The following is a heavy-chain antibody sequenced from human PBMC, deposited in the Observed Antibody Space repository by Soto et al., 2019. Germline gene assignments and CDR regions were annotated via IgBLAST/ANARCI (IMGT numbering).Heavy chain of an antibody. V-gene: IGHV4-30-2*01. CDR3: ARGSGDCYDY. Sequence: PSETRSLTCAVSGGSISSGGYSWSWIRQPPGKGLEWIGYIYHSGSTYYNPSHKSRVTISVDRSKNQFSLKLSSVTAADTAVYYCARGSGDCYDYWGQGTLVTVSS. D-gene: IGHD2-21*02. J-gene: IGHJ4*02. CDR1: GGSISSGGYS. CDR2: IYHSGST.